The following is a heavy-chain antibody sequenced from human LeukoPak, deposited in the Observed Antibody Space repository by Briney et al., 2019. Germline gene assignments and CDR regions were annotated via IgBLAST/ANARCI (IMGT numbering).Heavy chain of an antibody. V-gene: IGHV3-7*01. Sequence: GGSLRLSCAASGFTFTNDFMTWVRQAPGKGLEWVANMKVDGSDIHYVDSVKGRFTISSDNARNSLYLQMNTLRAEDTAVYYCLQSIAAAGPRGDWGQGTLVTVSS. CDR2: MKVDGSDI. J-gene: IGHJ4*02. D-gene: IGHD6-13*01. CDR1: GFTFTNDF. CDR3: LQSIAAAGPRGD.